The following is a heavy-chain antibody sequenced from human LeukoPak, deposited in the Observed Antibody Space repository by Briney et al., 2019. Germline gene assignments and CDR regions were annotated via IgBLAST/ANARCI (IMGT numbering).Heavy chain of an antibody. CDR3: ARVGMGYFDY. CDR2: IYSGGST. Sequence: QAGGSLRLSCAASGFTFSNYSMNWVRQAPGKGLEWVSVIYSGGSTYYADSVKGRFTISRDNSKNTLYLQMNSLRAEDTAVYYCARVGMGYFDYWGQGTLVTVSS. CDR1: GFTFSNYS. J-gene: IGHJ4*02. V-gene: IGHV3-66*01. D-gene: IGHD3-10*01.